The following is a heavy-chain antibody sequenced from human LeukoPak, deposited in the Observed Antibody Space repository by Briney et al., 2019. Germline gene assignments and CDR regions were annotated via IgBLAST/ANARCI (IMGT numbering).Heavy chain of an antibody. J-gene: IGHJ4*02. Sequence: PGGSLRLSCAASGFTFSSYAMSWVRQAPGKGLEWVSAISGSGGSTYYADSVKGRFTISRDNAKNSLYLQMNSLRAEDTAVYYCARRAYSYYVNYWGQGTLVTVSS. D-gene: IGHD5-18*01. CDR2: ISGSGGST. CDR1: GFTFSSYA. V-gene: IGHV3-23*01. CDR3: ARRAYSYYVNY.